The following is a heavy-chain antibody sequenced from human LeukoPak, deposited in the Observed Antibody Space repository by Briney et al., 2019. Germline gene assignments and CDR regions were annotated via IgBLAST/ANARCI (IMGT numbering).Heavy chain of an antibody. J-gene: IGHJ6*04. CDR1: GFTVSTNS. Sequence: GGSLRLSCTVSGFTVSTNSMSWVRQAPGKGLEWVSFIYSDNTHYSDSVKGRFTISRDNSKNTLYLQMNSLRAEDTAVYYCAELGITMIGGVWGKGTTVTISS. CDR3: AELGITMIGGV. CDR2: IYSDNT. D-gene: IGHD3-10*02. V-gene: IGHV3-66*01.